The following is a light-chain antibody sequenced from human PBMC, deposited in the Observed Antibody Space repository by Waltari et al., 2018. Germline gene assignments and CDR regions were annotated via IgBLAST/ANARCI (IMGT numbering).Light chain of an antibody. Sequence: EIVLTQSQATLSLSPGERATLPCRASQRVSNDLACYQQKPCRAPRLLLYYASHRATGIPARFSGSGSGTVFTLTISSLEPEDFAVYYCQQRSGWPPSFGGGTKVEIK. CDR1: QRVSND. CDR3: QQRSGWPPS. CDR2: YAS. V-gene: IGKV3-11*01. J-gene: IGKJ4*01.